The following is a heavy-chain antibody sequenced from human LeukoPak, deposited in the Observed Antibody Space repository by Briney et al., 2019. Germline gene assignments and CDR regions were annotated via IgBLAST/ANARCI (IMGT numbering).Heavy chain of an antibody. V-gene: IGHV3-11*01. J-gene: IGHJ6*02. CDR2: ISTTGTS. CDR3: ARRYGDYRNYGLDV. Sequence: GGSLRLSCAASGFPSIDYYMNWFRQAPGKGLEWVSFISTTGTSHFADSVKGRFIISRDNAKNALYLQMNSLRAEDTAVYYCARRYGDYRNYGLDVWGQGTAVTVSS. CDR1: GFPSIDYY. D-gene: IGHD4-17*01.